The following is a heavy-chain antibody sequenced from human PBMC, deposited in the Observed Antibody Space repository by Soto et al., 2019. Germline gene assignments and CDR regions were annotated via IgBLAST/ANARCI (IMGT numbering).Heavy chain of an antibody. CDR1: GFTVSGNF. CDR3: TRGSFGHAFDI. V-gene: IGHV3-66*01. D-gene: IGHD3-16*01. CDR2: IFSGGST. Sequence: PGGSLRLSCAVSGFTVSGNFMSWVRQAPGKGLEWVSVIFSGGSTYYADSVKGRFTISRDNAKNTAFLQMNSLRVDDTAMYYCTRGSFGHAFDIWGQGTMVTV. J-gene: IGHJ3*02.